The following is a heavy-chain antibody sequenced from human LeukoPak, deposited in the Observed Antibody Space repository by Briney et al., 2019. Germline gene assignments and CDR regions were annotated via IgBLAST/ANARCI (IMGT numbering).Heavy chain of an antibody. CDR1: GGSISSGGYY. Sequence: PSETLSLTCTVSGGSISSGGYYWSWIRQHPGKGLEWIGYIYYSGSTYYNPSLKSRVTISVETSKNQFSLKLSSVTAADTAVYYCARESHWGFEYWFDPWGQGTLVTVSS. CDR3: ARESHWGFEYWFDP. J-gene: IGHJ5*02. D-gene: IGHD7-27*01. V-gene: IGHV4-31*03. CDR2: IYYSGST.